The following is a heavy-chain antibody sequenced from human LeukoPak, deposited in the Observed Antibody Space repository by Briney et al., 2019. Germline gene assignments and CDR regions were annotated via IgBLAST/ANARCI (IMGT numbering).Heavy chain of an antibody. V-gene: IGHV3-33*01. CDR1: GFTFSYHG. Sequence: GGSLRLSCAVSGFTFSYHGMHWVRRAPGKGLDWVAVIWHDGSNQAYADSVKGRFTISRDNSKNTVYLRMNSLRVDDTAVYYCARAVGGVDAKGDALDIWGQGTMVTVSS. CDR2: IWHDGSNQ. CDR3: ARAVGGVDAKGDALDI. J-gene: IGHJ3*02. D-gene: IGHD2-8*01.